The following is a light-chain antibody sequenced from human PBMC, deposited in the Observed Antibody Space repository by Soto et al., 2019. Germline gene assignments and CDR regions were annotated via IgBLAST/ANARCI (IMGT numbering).Light chain of an antibody. CDR3: QQYDTLLLT. CDR1: QSVGSN. CDR2: DAS. Sequence: TRSPGTMSLSPGESVNLSCRARQSVGSNLAWYQQTPGQAPRVVIYDASTRATVIPARFSGSGSGTEFTLTISSLQSEDFAVYYCQQYDTLLLTFGGGTKVDIK. V-gene: IGKV3-15*01. J-gene: IGKJ4*01.